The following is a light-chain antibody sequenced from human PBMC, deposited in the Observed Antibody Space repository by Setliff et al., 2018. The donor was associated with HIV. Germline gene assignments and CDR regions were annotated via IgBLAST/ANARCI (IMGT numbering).Light chain of an antibody. J-gene: IGLJ2*01. CDR1: SGDVGRYNL. CDR3: SSYRTNSRVV. CDR2: QAS. V-gene: IGLV2-14*02. Sequence: QSVLTQPASVSGSPGQSITISCTGTSGDVGRYNLVSWYQQQPGKPPKLMIYQASKRPSGVSNRFSGSKSGNTASLTISGLQAEDEADYYCSSYRTNSRVVFGGGTKVTVL.